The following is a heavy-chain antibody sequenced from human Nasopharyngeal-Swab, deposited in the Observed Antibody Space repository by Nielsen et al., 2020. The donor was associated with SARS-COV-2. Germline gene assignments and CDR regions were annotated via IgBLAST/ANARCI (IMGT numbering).Heavy chain of an antibody. J-gene: IGHJ4*02. V-gene: IGHV3-11*04. CDR2: ISSSGSTI. CDR1: GFTFSDYY. CDR3: ARGNSYGFYYFDY. Sequence: GGFLRLSCAASGFTFSDYYMSWIRQAPGKGLEWVSYISSSGSTIYYADSVKGRFTISRDNAKNSLYLQMNSLRAEDTAVYYCARGNSYGFYYFDYWGQGTLVTVSS. D-gene: IGHD5-18*01.